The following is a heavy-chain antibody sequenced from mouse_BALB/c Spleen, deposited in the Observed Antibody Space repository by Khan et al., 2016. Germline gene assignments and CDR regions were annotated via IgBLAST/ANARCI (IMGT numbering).Heavy chain of an antibody. CDR3: ARSDSALDY. CDR2: INPYNDGT. J-gene: IGHJ4*01. D-gene: IGHD2-13*01. V-gene: IGHV1S136*01. CDR1: GYTFTSYV. Sequence: VQLKESGPELVKPGASVTMSCKASGYTFTSYVMHWVKQKPGKGIEWIGYINPYNDGTKYNEKFKGKDTLTSDNSSSTAYMEHSSLTYEDSSVYYCARSDSALDYWGQGTSVTVSS.